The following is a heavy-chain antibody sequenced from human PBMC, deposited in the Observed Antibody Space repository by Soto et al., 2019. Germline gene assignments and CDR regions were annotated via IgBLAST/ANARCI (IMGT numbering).Heavy chain of an antibody. CDR3: ARGGRRSPVMDV. J-gene: IGHJ6*02. CDR2: IYYSGST. V-gene: IGHV4-31*03. CDR1: GGSISSGGYY. Sequence: QVQLQESGPGLVKPSQTLSLTCTVSGGSISSGGYYWSWIRQHPGKGLEWIGYIYYSGSTYYNPSLKSRVTISVDTSKNQFSLKLSSVTAADMAVNYCARGGRRSPVMDVWGQGTTVTVSS.